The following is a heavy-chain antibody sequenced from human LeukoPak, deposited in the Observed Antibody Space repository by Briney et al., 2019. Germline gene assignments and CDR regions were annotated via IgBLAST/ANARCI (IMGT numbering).Heavy chain of an antibody. Sequence: SETLSLTCAVYGGSFSGYYWSWIRQPPGKGLEWIGYIYYSGSTNYNPSLKSRVTISVDTSKNQFSLKLSSVTAADTAVYYCARGDGGSPLDYWGQGTLVTVSS. CDR2: IYYSGST. CDR1: GGSFSGYY. CDR3: ARGDGGSPLDY. D-gene: IGHD3-10*01. V-gene: IGHV4-59*08. J-gene: IGHJ4*02.